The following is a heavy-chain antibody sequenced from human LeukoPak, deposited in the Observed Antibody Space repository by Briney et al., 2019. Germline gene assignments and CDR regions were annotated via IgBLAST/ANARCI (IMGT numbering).Heavy chain of an antibody. D-gene: IGHD3-10*01. Sequence: PGRSLRLSCAASAFTFRTLAMNWVRQAPGKWREWVSTISDNGSSEHYADSVKGRFTISRDNPKNTRDLQMNRLKAEDTAISYCAKDVRRGGGGMDVWGQGTTVTVSS. CDR1: AFTFRTLA. CDR2: ISDNGSSE. V-gene: IGHV3-23*01. J-gene: IGHJ6*02. CDR3: AKDVRRGGGGMDV.